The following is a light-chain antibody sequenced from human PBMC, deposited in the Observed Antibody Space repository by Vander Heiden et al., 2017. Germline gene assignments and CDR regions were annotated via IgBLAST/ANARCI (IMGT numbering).Light chain of an antibody. J-gene: IGLJ2*01. CDR2: SNN. CDR3: AAWDDSLNAVV. CDR1: SSNIGSNT. V-gene: IGLV1-44*01. Sequence: QSVLTQPPSASGTPGQRVTIPCSGRSSNIGSNTVNWYQQLPGTAPKLLIYSNNQRPSGVPDRFSGSKSGTSASLAISGLQSEDEADYYCAAWDDSLNAVVFGGGTKLTVL.